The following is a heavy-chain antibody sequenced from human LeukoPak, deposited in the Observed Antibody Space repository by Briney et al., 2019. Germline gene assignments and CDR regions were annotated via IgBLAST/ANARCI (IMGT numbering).Heavy chain of an antibody. D-gene: IGHD6-13*01. CDR3: ARAYLSAAAAANQNWFDP. CDR2: INPSGGST. V-gene: IGHV1-46*01. Sequence: GASVKVSCKASGYTFTSYYMHWVRQAPGQGLEWMGKINPSGGSTSYAQKFQGRVTMTRDMSTSTVYMELSSLRSEDTAVYYCARAYLSAAAAANQNWFDPWGQGTLVTVSS. CDR1: GYTFTSYY. J-gene: IGHJ5*02.